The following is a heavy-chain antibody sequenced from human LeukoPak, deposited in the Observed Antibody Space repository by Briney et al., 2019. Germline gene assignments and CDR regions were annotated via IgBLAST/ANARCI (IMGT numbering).Heavy chain of an antibody. V-gene: IGHV3-21*01. CDR3: VRIRPYYDSSGYLDY. D-gene: IGHD3-22*01. J-gene: IGHJ4*02. Sequence: GGSLRLSCAASGFTFSNYNMNWVRQASRKGLEWGSSISSSSSYIYYADSVKGRFTISRDNAKNSLYLQMNSLRAEDTAVYYCVRIRPYYDSSGYLDYWGQGTLVTVSS. CDR2: ISSSSSYI. CDR1: GFTFSNYN.